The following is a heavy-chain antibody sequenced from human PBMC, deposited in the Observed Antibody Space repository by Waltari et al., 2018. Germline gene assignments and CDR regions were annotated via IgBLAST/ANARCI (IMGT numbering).Heavy chain of an antibody. CDR2: INHSVST. J-gene: IGHJ4*02. V-gene: IGHV4-34*01. CDR3: ARESPKYYYDSSGHFDY. Sequence: QVQLQQWGAGLLKPSETLSLTCAVYGGSFSGSYWSWIRQPPGKGLGWIGEINHSVSTNYNPSLKSRVTISVDTSKNQFSLKLSSVTAADTAVYYCARESPKYYYDSSGHFDYWGQGTLVTVSS. CDR1: GGSFSGSY. D-gene: IGHD3-22*01.